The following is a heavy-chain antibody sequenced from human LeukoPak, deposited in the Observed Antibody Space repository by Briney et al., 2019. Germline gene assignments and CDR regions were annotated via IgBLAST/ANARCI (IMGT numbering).Heavy chain of an antibody. CDR3: AREGGPYRPLDY. V-gene: IGHV4-4*02. CDR1: GGSISNTNW. J-gene: IGHJ4*02. Sequence: TSETLSLTCGVSGGSISNTNWWTWFRQPPGKGLDWTGEVNLQGSTNYNPSLKSRVAISVDKSENHISLKLTSVTAADTAVYYCAREGGPYRPLDYSGQGTLVTVAS. CDR2: VNLQGST.